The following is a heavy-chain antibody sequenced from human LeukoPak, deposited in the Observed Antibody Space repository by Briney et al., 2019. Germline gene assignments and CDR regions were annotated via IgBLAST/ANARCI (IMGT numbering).Heavy chain of an antibody. D-gene: IGHD6-13*01. J-gene: IGHJ4*02. CDR3: ARLYGYRSSWPGGDFDY. V-gene: IGHV1-18*01. CDR1: GYTFTSYG. Sequence: ASVKVSCKASGYTFTSYGISWVRQAPGQGLEWMGWISAYNGNTNYAQKLQGRVTMTTDTSTSTAYMELRSLRSDDTAVYYCARLYGYRSSWPGGDFDYWGQGTLVTVSS. CDR2: ISAYNGNT.